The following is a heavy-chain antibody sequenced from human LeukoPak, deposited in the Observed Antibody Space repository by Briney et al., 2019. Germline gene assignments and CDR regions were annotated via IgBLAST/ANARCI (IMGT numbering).Heavy chain of an antibody. V-gene: IGHV1-2*06. CDR2: INPNSGGT. J-gene: IGHJ4*02. Sequence: AXVKVSCKASGYTFTGYYMHWVRQAPGQGLEWMGRINPNSGGTNYAQKFQGRVTMTRDTSISTAYMELSRLRSDDTAVYYCARDIHNYDSSGYYSWGQGTLVTVSS. CDR1: GYTFTGYY. D-gene: IGHD3-22*01. CDR3: ARDIHNYDSSGYYS.